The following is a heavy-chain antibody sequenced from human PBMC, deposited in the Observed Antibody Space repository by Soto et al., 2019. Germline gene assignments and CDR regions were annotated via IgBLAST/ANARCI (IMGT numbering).Heavy chain of an antibody. V-gene: IGHV4-31*03. CDR1: GGSISSGGHY. CDR2: IYYSGST. CDR3: ARDRRGAIGTWFDP. J-gene: IGHJ5*02. Sequence: QVQLQESGPGLVKPSQTLSLTCTVSGGSISSGGHYWSWIRQYPGKGLEWIGYIYYSGSTSYNPSVMIRVTISVDTSKNQFFRKLYSVTAAATAVYYCARDRRGAIGTWFDPWGQGILVTVSS. D-gene: IGHD1-26*01.